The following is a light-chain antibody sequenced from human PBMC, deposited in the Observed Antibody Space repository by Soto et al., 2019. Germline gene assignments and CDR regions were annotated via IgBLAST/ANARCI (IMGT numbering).Light chain of an antibody. CDR2: RNN. CDR3: AAWDDSLSGVV. CDR1: SSNIGSNY. Sequence: QSVLTQPPSASGTPGQRVTISCSGSSSNIGSNYVYWYQQLPGTAPKLLIYRNNQRPSGVPDRFSGSKSGTSASLAISGLRSEDEADYYCAAWDDSLSGVVFXGGTKVTVL. V-gene: IGLV1-47*01. J-gene: IGLJ2*01.